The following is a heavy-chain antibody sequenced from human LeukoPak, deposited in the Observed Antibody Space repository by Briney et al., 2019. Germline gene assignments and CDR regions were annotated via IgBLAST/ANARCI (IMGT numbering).Heavy chain of an antibody. Sequence: GGSLRLSCAASGFTFSSYSMNWVRQAPGKGLEWVSSISSSSYIYYADSVKVRFTISRDNAKNSLYLQMNSLRAEDTAVYYCARDVTLGNFDYWGQGILVIVSS. CDR1: GFTFSSYS. CDR2: ISSSSYI. J-gene: IGHJ4*02. D-gene: IGHD3-16*01. CDR3: ARDVTLGNFDY. V-gene: IGHV3-21*01.